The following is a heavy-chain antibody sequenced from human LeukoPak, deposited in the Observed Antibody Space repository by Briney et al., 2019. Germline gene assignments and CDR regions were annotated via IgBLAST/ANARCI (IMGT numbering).Heavy chain of an antibody. Sequence: PSETLSLTCAVSGYSISSGYYWGWIRQPPGKGLEWIGSIYHSGSTYYNPSLKSRVTISVDTSKNQFSLRLSSVTAADTAVYYCARARGSTSCFGYWGQGTLVTVSS. J-gene: IGHJ4*02. D-gene: IGHD2-2*01. CDR1: GYSISSGYY. CDR3: ARARGSTSCFGY. CDR2: IYHSGST. V-gene: IGHV4-38-2*01.